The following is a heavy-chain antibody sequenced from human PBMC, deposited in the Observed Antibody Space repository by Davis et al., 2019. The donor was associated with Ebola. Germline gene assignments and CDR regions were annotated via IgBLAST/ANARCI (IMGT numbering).Heavy chain of an antibody. D-gene: IGHD1-1*01. CDR3: ARESINDDFFYYYGMDV. J-gene: IGHJ6*04. CDR2: IYYSGST. CDR1: GGPISSSNYY. V-gene: IGHV4-39*02. Sequence: MPSETLSLTCTVSGGPISSSNYYWGWIRQPPGKGLEWIGSIYYSGSTYYNPSLKSRVTITVDTTKKQFSLNLSSVTAADTAVYYCARESINDDFFYYYGMDVWGKGTTVSVSS.